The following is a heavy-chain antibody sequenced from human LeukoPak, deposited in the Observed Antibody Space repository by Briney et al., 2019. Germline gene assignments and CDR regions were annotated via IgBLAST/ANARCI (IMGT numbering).Heavy chain of an antibody. CDR2: IYNSGIT. D-gene: IGHD1-26*01. Sequence: SETLSLICIVSGGSISSYYWSWIRQPPGKGLEWIGYIYNSGITNHNPSLKSRVTISVDTSKNQFSLKLSSVTAADTAVYYCARAPRYSGSYYAPKFYFDYWGQGTLVTVSS. CDR3: ARAPRYSGSYYAPKFYFDY. V-gene: IGHV4-59*01. CDR1: GGSISSYY. J-gene: IGHJ4*02.